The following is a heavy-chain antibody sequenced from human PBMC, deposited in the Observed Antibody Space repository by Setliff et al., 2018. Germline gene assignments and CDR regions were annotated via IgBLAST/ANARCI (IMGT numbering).Heavy chain of an antibody. CDR3: VRGEMFSTSPRAD. Sequence: LRLSCAASGFTFSSYWMIWVRQAPGKGPEWVAVISYDASKYYADSVKGRFTISRDNSKNTLYLQMDSLRVEDTAVYYCVRGEMFSTSPRADWGQGTQVTVS. V-gene: IGHV3-30*03. J-gene: IGHJ4*02. CDR1: GFTFSSYW. D-gene: IGHD2-2*01. CDR2: ISYDASK.